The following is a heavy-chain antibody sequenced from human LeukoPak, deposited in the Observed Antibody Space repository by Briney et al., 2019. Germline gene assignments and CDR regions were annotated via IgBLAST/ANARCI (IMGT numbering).Heavy chain of an antibody. V-gene: IGHV1-69*13. CDR1: GGTFSSYA. D-gene: IGHD5/OR15-5a*01. Sequence: SVKVSCKASGGTFSSYAISWVRQAPGQGLEWMGGIIPIFGTASYAQKFQGRVTITADESTSTAYMELSSLRSEDTAVYYCARESAIYDHYFDYWGQGTLVTVSS. CDR3: ARESAIYDHYFDY. J-gene: IGHJ4*02. CDR2: IIPIFGTA.